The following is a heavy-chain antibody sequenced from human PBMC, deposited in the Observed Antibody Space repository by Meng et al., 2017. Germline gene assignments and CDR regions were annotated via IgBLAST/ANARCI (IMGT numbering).Heavy chain of an antibody. V-gene: IGHV3-30*19. CDR1: GFTFSSYG. CDR3: ARVGMADPPD. Sequence: VQLVESGGGVVQPGRSLRLSCAASGFTFSSYGMHWVRQAPGKGLEWVAVISYDGSNKYYADSVKGRFTISRDNSKNTLYLQMNSLRAEDTAVYYCARVGMADPPDWGQGTLVTVSS. J-gene: IGHJ4*02. CDR2: ISYDGSNK. D-gene: IGHD5-24*01.